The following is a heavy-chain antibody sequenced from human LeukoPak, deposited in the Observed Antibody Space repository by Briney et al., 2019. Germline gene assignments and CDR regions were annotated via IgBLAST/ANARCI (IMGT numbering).Heavy chain of an antibody. Sequence: GGSLRLSCAASGFTFSSYSMNWVRQAPGKGLEWVSYISSSSSTIYYADSVKGRFTISRDNARNSLYLQMNNLRSEDTSVYYCAISNTATPGLGDYWGQGTLVTVSS. CDR2: ISSSSSTI. CDR3: AISNTATPGLGDY. J-gene: IGHJ4*02. D-gene: IGHD3-16*01. V-gene: IGHV3-48*04. CDR1: GFTFSSYS.